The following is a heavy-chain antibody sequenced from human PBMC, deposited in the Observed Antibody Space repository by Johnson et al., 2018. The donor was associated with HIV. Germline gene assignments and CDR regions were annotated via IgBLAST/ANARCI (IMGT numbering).Heavy chain of an antibody. Sequence: VQLVESGGGVVQPGRSLRLSCAASGFTVSSNYMSWVRQAPGKGLEWVSVIYSGGSTYYADSVKGRFTISRDNAKNTLYMQMNSLRAEDTAVYYCARAVYSSSSSCAFDIWGQGTMVTVSS. CDR2: IYSGGST. J-gene: IGHJ3*02. CDR3: ARAVYSSSSSCAFDI. D-gene: IGHD6-6*01. CDR1: GFTVSSNY. V-gene: IGHV3-66*01.